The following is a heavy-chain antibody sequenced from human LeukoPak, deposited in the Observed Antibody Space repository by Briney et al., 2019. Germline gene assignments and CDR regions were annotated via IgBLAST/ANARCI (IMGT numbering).Heavy chain of an antibody. CDR2: IKTSGST. J-gene: IGHJ5*02. CDR1: GGSFSGYY. V-gene: IGHV4-4*07. Sequence: SETLSLTCAVYGGSFSGYYWSWIRQPVGKGLEWIGHIKTSGSTHYNPSLRSRIPMSLDTSKTQFSLRLTSVTAADTAVYYCARDSGTTGEVKFDPWGQGTLVTVSS. D-gene: IGHD3-10*01. CDR3: ARDSGTTGEVKFDP.